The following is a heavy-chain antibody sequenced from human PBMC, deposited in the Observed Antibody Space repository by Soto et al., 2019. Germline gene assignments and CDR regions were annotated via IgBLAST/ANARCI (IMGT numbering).Heavy chain of an antibody. Sequence: EVQLVESGGGLVQPGGSLRLSCAASGFTFSSYDMHWVRQATGKGLEWVSAIGTAGDTYYPGSVKGRFTISRENAKNSLYLQMNSLRAGDTAVYYCARDGSGSYFTKHHHDYYMDVWGKGTTVTVSS. CDR3: ARDGSGSYFTKHHHDYYMDV. CDR1: GFTFSSYD. V-gene: IGHV3-13*01. D-gene: IGHD3-10*01. J-gene: IGHJ6*03. CDR2: IGTAGDT.